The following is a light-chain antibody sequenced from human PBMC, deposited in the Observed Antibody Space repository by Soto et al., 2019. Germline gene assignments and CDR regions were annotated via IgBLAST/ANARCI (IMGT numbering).Light chain of an antibody. CDR2: GAS. CDR3: QQYNSWPRT. V-gene: IGKV3-15*01. Sequence: EIVMTQSPGPLSVSPGDGASLSCRASESVNRFLAWYQHKPGQAPRLLIYGASTRAAGVPVRFSGSGSGTEFTLTISSLQSEDLEVDYCQQYNSWPRTFGQGTKVEIK. J-gene: IGKJ1*01. CDR1: ESVNRF.